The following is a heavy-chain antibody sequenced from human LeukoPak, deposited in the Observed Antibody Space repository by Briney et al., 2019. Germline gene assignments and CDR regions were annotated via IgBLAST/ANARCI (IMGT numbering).Heavy chain of an antibody. J-gene: IGHJ6*03. V-gene: IGHV1-18*01. Sequence: GASVKVSCKASGYTFTSYGISWVRQAPGQGLEWMGWISAYNGNTNYAQKLQGRVTMTTDTSTSTAYMELRSLRSDDTAVYYCARTPWSYYPYYYYMDVWGKGTTVTISS. CDR1: GYTFTSYG. D-gene: IGHD1-26*01. CDR3: ARTPWSYYPYYYYMDV. CDR2: ISAYNGNT.